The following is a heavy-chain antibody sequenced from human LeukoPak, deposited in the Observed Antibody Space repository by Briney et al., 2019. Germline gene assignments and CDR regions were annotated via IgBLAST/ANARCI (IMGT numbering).Heavy chain of an antibody. D-gene: IGHD7-27*01. CDR1: GGSISSGSYY. V-gene: IGHV4-61*02. CDR2: IYSSGST. CDR3: ASGGVSRLNWGSEYYYYMDV. Sequence: PSQTLSLTCTVSGGSISSGSYYWSWIRQPAGKGLEWIGRIYSSGSTNYNPSLKSRVTISVDTSKNQFSLKLSSVTAADTAVYYCASGGVSRLNWGSEYYYYMDVWGKGTTVTVSS. J-gene: IGHJ6*03.